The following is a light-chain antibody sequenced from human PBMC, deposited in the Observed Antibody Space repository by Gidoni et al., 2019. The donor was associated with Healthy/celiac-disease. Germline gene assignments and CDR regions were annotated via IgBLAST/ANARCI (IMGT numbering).Light chain of an antibody. J-gene: IGLJ2*01. Sequence: SYELTQPPSVSVAAGQTARITCAGDALPKQYAYWYQQKPGQAPVLVIYQDSERPSGIPERFSGSSSGTTVTLTISGVQAEDEADYYCQSADSSGTYVVFGGGTTLTVL. CDR2: QDS. CDR1: ALPKQY. V-gene: IGLV3-25*03. CDR3: QSADSSGTYVV.